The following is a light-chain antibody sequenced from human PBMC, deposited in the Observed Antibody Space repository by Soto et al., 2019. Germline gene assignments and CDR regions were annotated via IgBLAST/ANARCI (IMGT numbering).Light chain of an antibody. CDR3: QQYNSYST. Sequence: DVRMTQSPSTLSAFVGDRVTITCRASQSISLSLAWYQQKPGKAPDLLISDASNLERGVPSRFSGSGSGTEFTLTTSSLQPDDFATYSCQQYNSYSTFGPGTKVDIK. J-gene: IGKJ1*01. CDR2: DAS. CDR1: QSISLS. V-gene: IGKV1-5*01.